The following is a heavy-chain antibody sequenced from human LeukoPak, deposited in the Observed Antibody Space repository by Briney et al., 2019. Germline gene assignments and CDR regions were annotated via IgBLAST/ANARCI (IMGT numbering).Heavy chain of an antibody. J-gene: IGHJ4*02. CDR2: LSGSGYNT. Sequence: GGSLRLSCAASGFTFSSHALSWVRQAPGKGLEWVSSLSGSGYNTYYADSVKVRFTISRDNSKNTVYLQMNSLRAEDTGVYYCAKDPYGTWYFDYWGQRTLVTVSS. V-gene: IGHV3-23*01. D-gene: IGHD4-17*01. CDR3: AKDPYGTWYFDY. CDR1: GFTFSSHA.